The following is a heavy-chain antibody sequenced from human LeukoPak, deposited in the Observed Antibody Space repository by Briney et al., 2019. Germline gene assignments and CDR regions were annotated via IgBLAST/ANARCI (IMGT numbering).Heavy chain of an antibody. V-gene: IGHV3-23*01. J-gene: IGHJ4*02. CDR2: ITGSGGGT. Sequence: GGSLRLSCAASGFTFTSYAMSWVRQAPGKGLEWVSSITGSGGGTFYTASVKGHFTISRDNSKNTLSLQMSSLRAEDTAIYYCAKLWGSGSRYYYDYWGQGTLVTVSS. CDR3: AKLWGSGSRYYYDY. D-gene: IGHD3-10*01. CDR1: GFTFTSYA.